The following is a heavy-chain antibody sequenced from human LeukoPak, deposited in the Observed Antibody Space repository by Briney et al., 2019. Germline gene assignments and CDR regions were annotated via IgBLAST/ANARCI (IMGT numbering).Heavy chain of an antibody. Sequence: ASVKVSCKASGYTFTSYDINWMRQATGQGPEWLGWMNPSSGKTGYAQKFQGRVTMTRNSSIVTACMELSGLTSDDMAVYFCARAGRYCRGGSCYSDDHFDFWGQGTPVTVSS. J-gene: IGHJ4*02. CDR3: ARAGRYCRGGSCYSDDHFDF. D-gene: IGHD2-15*01. CDR2: MNPSSGKT. V-gene: IGHV1-8*01. CDR1: GYTFTSYD.